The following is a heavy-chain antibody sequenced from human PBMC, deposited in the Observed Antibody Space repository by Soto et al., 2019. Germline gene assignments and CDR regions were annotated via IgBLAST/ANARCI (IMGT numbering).Heavy chain of an antibody. D-gene: IGHD6-13*01. V-gene: IGHV3-23*01. J-gene: IGHJ4*02. Sequence: EVQLLESGGGLVQPGGSLRLSCAASAFTFSTYAMTWVRQAPGKGLEWVSSISGNGFSTYYADSVKGRFTISRDNFKNMLQLQMNSLRAEDTAIYYCEKGGIAELGAVDFWGQGALRAVSS. CDR1: AFTFSTYA. CDR2: ISGNGFST. CDR3: EKGGIAELGAVDF.